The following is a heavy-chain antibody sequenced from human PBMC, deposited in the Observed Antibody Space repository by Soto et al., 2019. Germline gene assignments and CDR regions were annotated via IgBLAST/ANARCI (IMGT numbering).Heavy chain of an antibody. J-gene: IGHJ5*02. CDR3: ARAGYCISTSCSFDP. CDR1: GGSISSGGYY. CDR2: IYYSGST. D-gene: IGHD2-2*03. Sequence: QVQLQESGPGLVKPSQTLSLTCTVSGGSISSGGYYWSWIRQHPGKGLEWIGYIYYSGSTYYNPFLKSRVTLSVDTPKNQFSLKLSSVTAADTAVYYCARAGYCISTSCSFDPWGQGTLVTVSS. V-gene: IGHV4-31*03.